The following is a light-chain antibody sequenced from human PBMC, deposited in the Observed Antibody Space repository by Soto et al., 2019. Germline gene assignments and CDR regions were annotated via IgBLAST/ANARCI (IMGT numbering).Light chain of an antibody. V-gene: IGKV3-15*01. CDR1: ESVSSG. CDR3: QQCYNWPLT. CDR2: GAS. Sequence: IVMTQSPATLSVSPGERATLSCRASESVSSGLAWYQQKPGQAPRLLIYGASTRATGVPARFSGSGSGTEFALAIGSLQSEDFAVYYCQQCYNWPLTFGGGTKVEIK. J-gene: IGKJ4*01.